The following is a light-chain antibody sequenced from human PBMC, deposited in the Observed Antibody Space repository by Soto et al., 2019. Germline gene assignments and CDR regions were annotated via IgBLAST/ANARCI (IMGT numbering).Light chain of an antibody. Sequence: DIQMTQSPSTLSASVGDRVTITCRASQSISSWLAWYQQKAGKAPKLVIYKASSLESGVPSRFSGSGSGTEFTLTINSLQPDDFATYYCQQCNSYLYTFGQGTKLEIK. V-gene: IGKV1-5*03. CDR1: QSISSW. CDR2: KAS. CDR3: QQCNSYLYT. J-gene: IGKJ2*01.